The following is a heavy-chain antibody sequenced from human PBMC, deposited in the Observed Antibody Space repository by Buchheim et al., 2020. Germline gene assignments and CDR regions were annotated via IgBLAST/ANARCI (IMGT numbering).Heavy chain of an antibody. Sequence: QVQLVESGGGVVQPGRSLRLSCAASGFTFSSYGMHWVRQAPGKGLEWVAVIWYDGSNKYYADSVKGRFTISRDNSKNTPYLQMNSLRAEDTAVYYCARGGDIVVVPAANPEDYFDYWGQGTL. J-gene: IGHJ4*02. CDR3: ARGGDIVVVPAANPEDYFDY. D-gene: IGHD2-2*01. CDR1: GFTFSSYG. V-gene: IGHV3-33*01. CDR2: IWYDGSNK.